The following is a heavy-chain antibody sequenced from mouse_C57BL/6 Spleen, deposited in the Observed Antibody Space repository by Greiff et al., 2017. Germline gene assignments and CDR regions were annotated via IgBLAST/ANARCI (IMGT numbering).Heavy chain of an antibody. J-gene: IGHJ4*01. CDR3: ARSYDYDVNYYAMDY. CDR1: GYTFTSYG. V-gene: IGHV1-81*01. D-gene: IGHD2-4*01. CDR2: IYPRSGNT. Sequence: QVQLQQSGAELARPGASVKLSCKASGYTFTSYGISWVKQRTGQGLEWIGEIYPRSGNTYYNEKFKGKATLTADKSSSTAYMELRILTAEDSAVYFCARSYDYDVNYYAMDYWGQGTSVTVSS.